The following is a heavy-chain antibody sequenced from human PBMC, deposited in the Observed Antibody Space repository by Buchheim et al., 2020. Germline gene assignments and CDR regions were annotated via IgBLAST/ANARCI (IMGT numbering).Heavy chain of an antibody. D-gene: IGHD6-19*01. J-gene: IGHJ4*02. V-gene: IGHV3-33*01. CDR2: IWYDGSNK. Sequence: QVQLVESGGGVVQPGRSLRLSCAASGFTFSSYGMHWVRQAPGKGLEWVAVIWYDGSNKYYADSVKGRFTISRDNSKNTLYLQMNSLRAEDTAVYYCARDHSSGWYREPDYWGQGTL. CDR3: ARDHSSGWYREPDY. CDR1: GFTFSSYG.